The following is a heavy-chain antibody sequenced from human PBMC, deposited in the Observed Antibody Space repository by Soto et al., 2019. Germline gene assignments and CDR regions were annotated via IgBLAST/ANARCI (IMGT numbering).Heavy chain of an antibody. CDR3: ARDLRDFWSGYQS. Sequence: SETLSLTCTVSGGSVSSDSYYWSWLRQPPGKGLEWIGYIYYSGSTNYNPSLKSRVTISVDTSKNQFSLKLSSVTAADTAVYYCARDLRDFWSGYQSWGQGTPVTVSS. J-gene: IGHJ4*02. CDR2: IYYSGST. CDR1: GGSVSSDSYY. D-gene: IGHD3-3*01. V-gene: IGHV4-61*01.